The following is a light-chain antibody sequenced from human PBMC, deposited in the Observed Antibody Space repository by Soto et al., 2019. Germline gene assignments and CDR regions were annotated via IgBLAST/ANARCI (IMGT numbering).Light chain of an antibody. CDR3: QQRSNWPVT. Sequence: EILLTQSPATLSLSPGEKATPSCRASQSVRTYLAWYQQKPGQAPRLLIYDASNRAAGIPARFSGSGSGTDFTLTISSLEPEDFAVYYCQQRSNWPVTFGQGTRWIS. J-gene: IGKJ1*01. CDR2: DAS. CDR1: QSVRTY. V-gene: IGKV3-11*01.